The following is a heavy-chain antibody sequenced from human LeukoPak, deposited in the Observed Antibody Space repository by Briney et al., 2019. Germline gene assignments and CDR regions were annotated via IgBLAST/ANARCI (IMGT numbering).Heavy chain of an antibody. CDR3: ARENYYYDSSGLGFYYMDV. CDR1: GFTFSING. D-gene: IGHD3-22*01. J-gene: IGHJ6*03. V-gene: IGHV3-23*01. CDR2: ITGSGDST. Sequence: GGSLRLSCAASGFTFSINGMSWVRQAPGKGLEWVSAITGSGDSTSYADSVKGRFTISRDNSKNTLYLQMNSLRAEDTAVYYCARENYYYDSSGLGFYYMDVWGKGTTVTVSS.